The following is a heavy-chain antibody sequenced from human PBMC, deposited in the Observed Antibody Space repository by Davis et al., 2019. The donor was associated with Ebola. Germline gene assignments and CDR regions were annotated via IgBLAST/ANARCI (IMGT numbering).Heavy chain of an antibody. CDR1: GYTFTSYY. CDR3: AITVTTFLPSFYYYGMDV. J-gene: IGHJ6*02. Sequence: ASVKVSCKASGYTFTSYYMHWVRQAPGQGLEWMGIINPSGGSTSYAQKFQGRVTITADKSTSTAYMELSSLRSEDTAVYYCAITVTTFLPSFYYYGMDVWGQGTTVTVSS. CDR2: INPSGGST. D-gene: IGHD4-17*01. V-gene: IGHV1-46*01.